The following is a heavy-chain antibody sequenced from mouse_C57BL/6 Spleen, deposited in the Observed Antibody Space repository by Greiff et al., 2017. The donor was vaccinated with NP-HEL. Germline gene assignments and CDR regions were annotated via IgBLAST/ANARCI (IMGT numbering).Heavy chain of an antibody. Sequence: EVQLKESGPGLVKPSQSLSLTCSVTGYSITSGYYWNWIRQFPGNKLEWMGYISYDGSNNYNPSLKNRISITRDTSKNQFFLKLNSVTTEDTATYYCASAPYGNFDYWGQGTTLTVSS. CDR2: ISYDGSN. J-gene: IGHJ2*01. D-gene: IGHD2-1*01. V-gene: IGHV3-6*01. CDR3: ASAPYGNFDY. CDR1: GYSITSGYY.